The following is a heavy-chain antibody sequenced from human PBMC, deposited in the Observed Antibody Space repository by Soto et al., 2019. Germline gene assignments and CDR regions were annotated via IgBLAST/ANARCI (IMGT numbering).Heavy chain of an antibody. CDR3: AKRTHFSDPTQFYYYYYMDV. V-gene: IGHV1-8*01. CDR1: GYTFTSYD. CDR2: MNPNSGNT. J-gene: IGHJ6*03. Sequence: ASVKVCCKASGYTFTSYDINWVRQATGRGLEWMGWMNPNSGNTGYAQKFQGRVTMTRNTSISTAYMELRSLRSEDTAVYYCAKRTHFSDPTQFYYYYYMDVWGKGTTVTVS.